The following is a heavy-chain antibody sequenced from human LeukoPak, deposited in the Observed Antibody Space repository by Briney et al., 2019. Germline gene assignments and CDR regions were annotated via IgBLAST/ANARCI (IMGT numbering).Heavy chain of an antibody. V-gene: IGHV3-23*01. CDR2: IRYSGGST. D-gene: IGHD6-6*01. CDR1: GFTFSSYA. Sequence: PGGSLRLSCTASGFTFSSYAMSWVRQAPGKGLEWVSTIRYSGGSTYYADSVRGRFTISRDNSKNTLSLHMTSLRPEDTAVYYCAKGGSSSSEGGWGQGTLVTVSS. J-gene: IGHJ4*02. CDR3: AKGGSSSSEGG.